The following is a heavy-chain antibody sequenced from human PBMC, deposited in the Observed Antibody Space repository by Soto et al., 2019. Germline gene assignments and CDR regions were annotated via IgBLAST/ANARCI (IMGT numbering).Heavy chain of an antibody. V-gene: IGHV2-5*02. D-gene: IGHD3-3*01. CDR3: AHIRDMTDDLDH. Sequence: QITLRESGPALVKPTQTLTLTCTFSGFSLTSFAMGVGWVRQPPGKALELLGLISWDDERLYRPSLQTKLTISTGPPESQGVLTMTDMNPADTATYFCAHIRDMTDDLDHWGQGMLVTFS. CDR1: GFSLTSFAMG. J-gene: IGHJ4*02. CDR2: ISWDDER.